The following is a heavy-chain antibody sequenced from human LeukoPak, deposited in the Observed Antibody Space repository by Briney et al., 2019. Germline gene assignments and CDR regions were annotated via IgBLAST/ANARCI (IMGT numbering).Heavy chain of an antibody. D-gene: IGHD1-26*01. V-gene: IGHV3-7*01. CDR1: GFTFSKYW. J-gene: IGHJ3*02. CDR3: ARDAQTYSGSYQDAFDI. CDR2: IDQYGSEK. Sequence: GGSLRLSCAASGFTFSKYWMSWVRQAPGKGLEWVANIDQYGSEKYYVDSVKGRFTVSRDDAKNSLYLQMNSLRAEDTAVYYCARDAQTYSGSYQDAFDIWGQGTVVTVSS.